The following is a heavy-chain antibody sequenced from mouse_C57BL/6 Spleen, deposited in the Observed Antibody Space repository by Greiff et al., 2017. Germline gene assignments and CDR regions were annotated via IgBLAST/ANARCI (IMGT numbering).Heavy chain of an antibody. CDR2: INPSTGGT. J-gene: IGHJ4*01. Sequence: EVQLQQSRPELVKPGASVKISCKASGYSFTGYYMNWVKQSPEKSLEWIGEINPSTGGTTYNQKFKAKATLTVDKSSSTAYMQLKSLTSEDSAVYYYARRLLRSYTRVDWGQGTSVTVSS. CDR1: GYSFTGYY. V-gene: IGHV1-42*01. CDR3: ARRLLRSYTRVD. D-gene: IGHD1-1*01.